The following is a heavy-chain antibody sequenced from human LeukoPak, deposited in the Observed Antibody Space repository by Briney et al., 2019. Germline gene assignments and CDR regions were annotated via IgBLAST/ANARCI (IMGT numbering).Heavy chain of an antibody. CDR2: ISSSSSYI. CDR1: GFTFSSYS. V-gene: IGHV3-21*01. J-gene: IGHJ4*02. D-gene: IGHD3-10*01. CDR3: ARAEYYYGSGSYYIHY. Sequence: GGSLRLSCAASGFTFSSYSMNWVRQAPGKGLEWVSSISSSSSYIYYADSVKGRFTISRDNAKNSLYLQMNSLRAEDTAVYYCARAEYYYGSGSYYIHYWGQGTLVTVSS.